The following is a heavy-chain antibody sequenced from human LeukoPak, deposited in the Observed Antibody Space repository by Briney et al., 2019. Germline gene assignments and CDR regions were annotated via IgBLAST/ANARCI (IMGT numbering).Heavy chain of an antibody. Sequence: SETLSLTCNVSGGSISSSYYYWGWIRQPPGKGLEWIGYIYYSGSTNYNPSLKSRVTISVDTAKNQFSLKLRPVTAADTAVYYCARVLYSSLIYFDYWGQGTLVTVSS. CDR2: IYYSGST. V-gene: IGHV4-61*05. CDR3: ARVLYSSLIYFDY. J-gene: IGHJ4*02. D-gene: IGHD6-19*01. CDR1: GGSISSSYYY.